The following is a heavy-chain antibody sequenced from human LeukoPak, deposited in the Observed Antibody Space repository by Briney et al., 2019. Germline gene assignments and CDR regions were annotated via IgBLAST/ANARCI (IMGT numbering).Heavy chain of an antibody. CDR1: GFTVRTNY. J-gene: IGHJ4*02. CDR2: IYSGGST. Sequence: GGSLRLSCAASGFTVRTNYMSWVRQAPGKGLEWVSVIYSGGSTYYADSVKDRFTISRDNSKNTLFLHMNSLRAEDTAIYYCAKRNSSGWYYFDYWGQGTLVTVSS. V-gene: IGHV3-66*04. D-gene: IGHD6-19*01. CDR3: AKRNSSGWYYFDY.